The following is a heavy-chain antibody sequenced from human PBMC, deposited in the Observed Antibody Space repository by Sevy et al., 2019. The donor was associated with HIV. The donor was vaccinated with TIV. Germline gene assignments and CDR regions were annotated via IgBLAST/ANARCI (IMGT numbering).Heavy chain of an antibody. J-gene: IGHJ5*02. V-gene: IGHV3-7*01. CDR1: GFTFSSYW. CDR2: IKQDGSEK. D-gene: IGHD3-16*01. CDR3: ATSGGET. Sequence: GGFLRLSCAASGFTFSSYWMNWIRQAPGKGLEWVANIKQDGSEKYYVDSVKGRFTISRDNAKNSLYLEMNTLRAEDTAVYYCATSGGETWGQGTLVTVSS.